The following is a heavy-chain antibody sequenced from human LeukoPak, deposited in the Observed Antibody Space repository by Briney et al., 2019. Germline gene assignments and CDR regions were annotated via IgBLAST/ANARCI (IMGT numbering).Heavy chain of an antibody. Sequence: SETLSLTCTVSGGSISSYYWSWIRQPPGRGLEWIEYIHYTGSTNYKSSLKSRVTISVDKSKNQFSLKLRSVTAADTAVYYCARSSESYDSSGYYSYYFDNWGQGTLVTVSS. CDR1: GGSISSYY. CDR3: ARSSESYDSSGYYSYYFDN. V-gene: IGHV4-59*01. CDR2: IHYTGST. J-gene: IGHJ4*02. D-gene: IGHD3-22*01.